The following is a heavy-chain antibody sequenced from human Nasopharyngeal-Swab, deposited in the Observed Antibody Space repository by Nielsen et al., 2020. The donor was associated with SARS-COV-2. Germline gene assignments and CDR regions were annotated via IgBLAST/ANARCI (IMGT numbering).Heavy chain of an antibody. D-gene: IGHD3-10*01. CDR3: TKGVYGSVSSVFEY. CDR1: GFIFDDYG. J-gene: IGHJ4*02. CDR2: ISWNSGSI. Sequence: GGSLRLSCAASGFIFDDYGMHWVRQAPGKGLEWVSGISWNSGSIGYADSVKGRFTISRDNAKNSLDLQMNRLRAEDTALYYCTKGVYGSVSSVFEYWGQGTLVTVSS. V-gene: IGHV3-9*01.